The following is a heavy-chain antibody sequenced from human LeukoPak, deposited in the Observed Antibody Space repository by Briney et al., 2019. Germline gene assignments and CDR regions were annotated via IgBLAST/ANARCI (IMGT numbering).Heavy chain of an antibody. CDR3: ARGVGGYYGSGSTFDY. V-gene: IGHV1-69*04. Sequence: SVKVSCTASGGTFSSYAISWVRQAPGQGLEWMGRIIPILGIANYAQKFQGRVTITADKSTSTAYMELSSLRSEDTAVYYCARGVGGYYGSGSTFDYWGQGTLVTVSS. CDR2: IIPILGIA. CDR1: GGTFSSYA. D-gene: IGHD3-10*01. J-gene: IGHJ4*02.